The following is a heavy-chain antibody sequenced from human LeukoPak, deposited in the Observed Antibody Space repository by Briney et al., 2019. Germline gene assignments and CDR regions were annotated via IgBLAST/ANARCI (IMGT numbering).Heavy chain of an antibody. CDR3: ARGIAAAGTALYN. CDR1: GFTVSSNY. J-gene: IGHJ4*02. D-gene: IGHD6-13*01. V-gene: IGHV3-53*01. Sequence: GGSLRLSCAVSGFTVSSNYMSWVRQAPGKGLEWVSVIYSDDSTYSADSVKGRFTISRDDSKNTLYLQINSLRAEDTAVYYCARGIAAAGTALYNWGQGTLVTVSS. CDR2: IYSDDST.